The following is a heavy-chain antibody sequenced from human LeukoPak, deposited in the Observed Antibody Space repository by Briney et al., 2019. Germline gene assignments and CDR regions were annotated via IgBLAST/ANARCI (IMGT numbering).Heavy chain of an antibody. D-gene: IGHD3-10*01. CDR2: ISYDGSNK. Sequence: PGRSLRLSCAASGFMFSNYGMQWVRQAPGKGLEWVAVISYDGSNKYYADSVKGRFTISRDNSKNTLYLQMNSLRAEDTAVYYFAKDLRRRYYFGSGSRGGTFDIWGQGTMVTVSS. CDR1: GFMFSNYG. J-gene: IGHJ3*02. V-gene: IGHV3-30*18. CDR3: AKDLRRRYYFGSGSRGGTFDI.